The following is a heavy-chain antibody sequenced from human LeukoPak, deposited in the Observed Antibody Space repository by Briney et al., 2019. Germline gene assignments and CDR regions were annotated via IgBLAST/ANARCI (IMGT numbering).Heavy chain of an antibody. CDR3: ARGRIAAAAVPPGWFDP. CDR1: GGSFSGYY. D-gene: IGHD6-13*01. J-gene: IGHJ5*02. Sequence: SEALSLTCAVYGGSFSGYYWSWIRQPPGKGLEWIGEINHSGSTNYNPSLKSRVTISVDTSKNQFSLKLSSVTAADTAVYYCARGRIAAAAVPPGWFDPWGQGTLVTVSS. V-gene: IGHV4-34*01. CDR2: INHSGST.